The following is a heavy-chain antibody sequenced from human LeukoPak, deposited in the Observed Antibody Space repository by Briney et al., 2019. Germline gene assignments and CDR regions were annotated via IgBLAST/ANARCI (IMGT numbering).Heavy chain of an antibody. CDR2: ISGSSSYI. Sequence: GGSLRLSCVASGFTFSSSWMSWVRQAPGKGLEWVSSISGSSSYIYYADSVKGRFTISRDNAKNSLYLQMNSLRAEDTAVYYCAVGGTFDYWGQGTLVTVSS. V-gene: IGHV3-21*01. J-gene: IGHJ4*02. CDR3: AVGGTFDY. CDR1: GFTFSSSW.